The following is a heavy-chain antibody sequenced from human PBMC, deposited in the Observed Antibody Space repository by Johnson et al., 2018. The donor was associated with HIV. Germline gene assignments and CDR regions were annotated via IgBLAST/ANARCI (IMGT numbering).Heavy chain of an antibody. J-gene: IGHJ1*01. Sequence: VQLVESGGGLVQPGGSLRLSCAASGFTFSSYWMSWVRQAPGKGLEWVANIKQDGSEKYYVDSVKGRFTISRDNAKNSLYLQMNSLRAEDTAVYYCARVQSLQWELGDHVRGLLGLRWAMWG. CDR3: ARVQSLQWELGDHVRGLLGLRWAM. V-gene: IGHV3-7*01. D-gene: IGHD1-26*01. CDR2: IKQDGSEK. CDR1: GFTFSSYW.